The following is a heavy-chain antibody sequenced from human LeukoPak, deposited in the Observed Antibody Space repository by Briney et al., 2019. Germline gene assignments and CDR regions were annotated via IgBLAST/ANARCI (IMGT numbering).Heavy chain of an antibody. V-gene: IGHV3-48*03. D-gene: IGHD2-8*01. CDR1: GFSFSDYE. J-gene: IGHJ6*02. CDR2: ISSSGSNM. CDR3: SRTKMSPYSYYGMDV. Sequence: PGGPLRLSCTASGFSFSDYEMNWLRQAPGMGLEWVAFISSSGSNMYYADSVRGRFTLSRDSDKTSLFLQMNSLRAEDTAVYYCSRTKMSPYSYYGMDVWGRGTTVTVSS.